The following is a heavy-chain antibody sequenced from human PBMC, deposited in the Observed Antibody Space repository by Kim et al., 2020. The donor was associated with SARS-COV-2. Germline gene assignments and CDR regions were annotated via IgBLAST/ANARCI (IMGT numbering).Heavy chain of an antibody. CDR1: AFTFSNYG. J-gene: IGHJ3*02. CDR3: ARGSTANAFDI. Sequence: GGSLRLSCAASAFTFSNYGMHWVRQAPGKGLEWVANIWYDGSNKYYAHYVKGRFTISRDNSKNTLYLQMNSLRAEDTAVYYCARGSTANAFDIWGQGTMVTVSS. D-gene: IGHD5-18*01. V-gene: IGHV3-33*01. CDR2: IWYDGSNK.